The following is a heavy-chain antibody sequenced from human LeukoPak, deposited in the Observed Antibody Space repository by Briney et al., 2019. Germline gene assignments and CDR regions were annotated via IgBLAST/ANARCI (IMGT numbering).Heavy chain of an antibody. V-gene: IGHV3-11*04. CDR1: GFTFSDYY. CDR3: ARVTPPYYYDSSGYSHYYYYGMDV. D-gene: IGHD3-22*01. J-gene: IGHJ6*02. CDR2: ISSSGSTI. Sequence: GGSLRLSCAASGFTFSDYYMSWIRQAPGKGLEWVSYISSSGSTIYYADSVKGRFTISRDNAKNSLYLQMNSLRAEDTAVYYCARVTPPYYYDSSGYSHYYYYGMDVWGQGTTVTVSS.